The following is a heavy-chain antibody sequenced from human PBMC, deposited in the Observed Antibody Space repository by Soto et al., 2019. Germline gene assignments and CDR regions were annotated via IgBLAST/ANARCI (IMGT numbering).Heavy chain of an antibody. D-gene: IGHD1-7*01. CDR2: IDPSDSYS. CDR1: GYSFTSQW. V-gene: IGHV5-10-1*01. J-gene: IGHJ4*02. Sequence: GESLKISCKASGYSFTSQWISWVRQMPGKGLEWMGTIDPSDSYSTYSPSFQGHVTISADKSVTTAYLLWSSLKASDTGIYFSARAFRELGPPDYLGQGTPVTVCS. CDR3: ARAFRELGPPDY.